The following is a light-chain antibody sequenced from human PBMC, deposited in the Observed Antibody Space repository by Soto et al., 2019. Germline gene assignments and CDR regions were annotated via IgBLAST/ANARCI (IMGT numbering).Light chain of an antibody. V-gene: IGKV3-15*01. Sequence: IVLTQSPAIPSVSPGERATLSCRASQSIRNNLVWYQQKPGQAPRLLIYGAFIRATGIPDRFSGRGSGTEFTLTISSLQSEDSAVYYCQQYNNWPPTWTFGQGTKVDI. J-gene: IGKJ1*01. CDR1: QSIRNN. CDR3: QQYNNWPPTWT. CDR2: GAF.